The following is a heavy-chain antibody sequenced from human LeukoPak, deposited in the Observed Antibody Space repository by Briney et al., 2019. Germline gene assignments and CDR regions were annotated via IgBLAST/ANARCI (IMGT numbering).Heavy chain of an antibody. V-gene: IGHV3-74*01. CDR3: ARDINWGQVDY. J-gene: IGHJ4*02. CDR2: INGDGSAT. D-gene: IGHD7-27*01. CDR1: GFTFSGHW. Sequence: GGSLRLSCAASGFTFSGHWMYWFRQAPGKGLAWVSRINGDGSATNSAGSMKGWFTISRDNAKNILYLQMNSLREDDTAVYYCARDINWGQVDYWGQGTLVTVSS.